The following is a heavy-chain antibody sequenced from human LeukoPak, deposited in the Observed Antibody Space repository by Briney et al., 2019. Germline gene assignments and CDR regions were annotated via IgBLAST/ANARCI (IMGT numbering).Heavy chain of an antibody. CDR1: GFTFSSYA. Sequence: GGSLRLSCAASGFTFSSYAMSRVRQAPGKGLEWVSLIGGIVDNTHYADSVKGRFTISRDNSKNTLYLQMNSLRAEDTAVYYCALDYDSSGHTPGWFDPWGQGTLVTVSS. V-gene: IGHV3-23*01. CDR2: IGGIVDNT. J-gene: IGHJ5*02. D-gene: IGHD3-22*01. CDR3: ALDYDSSGHTPGWFDP.